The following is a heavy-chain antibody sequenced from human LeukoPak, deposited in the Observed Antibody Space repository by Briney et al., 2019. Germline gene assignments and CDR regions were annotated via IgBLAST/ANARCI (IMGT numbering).Heavy chain of an antibody. Sequence: SETLSLTCAVSGFSLPAGYYWGWVRQPPGKGLESIGRVYHSGTTFYNWSLKSRVIISVDTSKNQFSLKLSSVTAADTAVYYCVRVYCTKPTCYEGNAFDIWGQGTMVTVSS. CDR1: GFSLPAGYY. J-gene: IGHJ3*02. D-gene: IGHD2-8*01. CDR3: VRVYCTKPTCYEGNAFDI. V-gene: IGHV4-38-2*01. CDR2: VYHSGTT.